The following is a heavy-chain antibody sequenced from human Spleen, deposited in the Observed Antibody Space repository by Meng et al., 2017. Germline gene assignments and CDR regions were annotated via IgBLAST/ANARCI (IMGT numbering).Heavy chain of an antibody. Sequence: QVQLKQWGARLLKPSETLSLPCGCYGGSFSGYYWSWVRQHPRKGLEWIGEINNSGTTTYNPSLESRVTISVDPSKNQFSLKMSSVSAADTAVYFCARGEQWKAPVVDYWGPGTLVTVSS. CDR1: GGSFSGYY. V-gene: IGHV4-34*01. CDR3: ARGEQWKAPVVDY. J-gene: IGHJ4*02. CDR2: INNSGTT. D-gene: IGHD6-19*01.